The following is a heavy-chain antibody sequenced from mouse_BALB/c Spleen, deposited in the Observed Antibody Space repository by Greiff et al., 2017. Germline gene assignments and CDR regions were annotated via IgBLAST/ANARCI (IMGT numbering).Heavy chain of an antibody. D-gene: IGHD1-1*01. V-gene: IGHV1S29*02. CDR1: GYTFTDYN. CDR3: ARCGTTVVATD. CDR2: IYPYNGGT. J-gene: IGHJ2*01. Sequence: VQLQQSGPELVKPGASVKISCKASGYTFTDYNMHWVKQSHGKSLEWIGYIYPYNGGTGYNQKFKSKATLTVDNSSSTAYMELRSLTSEDSAVYYCARCGTTVVATDWGQGTTLTVSS.